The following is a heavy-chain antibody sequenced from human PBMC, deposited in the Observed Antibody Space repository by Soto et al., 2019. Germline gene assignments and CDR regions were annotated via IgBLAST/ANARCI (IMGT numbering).Heavy chain of an antibody. V-gene: IGHV1-69*04. CDR1: GGTFSSYA. D-gene: IGHD5-12*01. CDR2: IIPILGIA. CDR3: ARVPGRWLQLDYYYYGMDV. J-gene: IGHJ6*02. Sequence: SVKVSCKASGGTFSSYAISWVRQAPGQGLEWMGRIIPILGIANYAQKFQGRVTITADKSTSTAYMELSSLRSEDTAVYYCARVPGRWLQLDYYYYGMDVWGQGTTVTVS.